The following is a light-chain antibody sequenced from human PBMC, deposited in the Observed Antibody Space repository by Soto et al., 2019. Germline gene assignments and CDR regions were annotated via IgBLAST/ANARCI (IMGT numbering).Light chain of an antibody. J-gene: IGKJ2*01. CDR1: QSVSSNY. CDR3: QQYANSPFT. Sequence: EIVLTQSPGTLPLSPGERATLSGRASQSVSSNYLVWYQQKPGQAPRPLIYGASSRATGIPDRFSGSGSGTDFTLTISRLEPEDFAVYYCQQYANSPFTFGQGTKLEIK. CDR2: GAS. V-gene: IGKV3-20*01.